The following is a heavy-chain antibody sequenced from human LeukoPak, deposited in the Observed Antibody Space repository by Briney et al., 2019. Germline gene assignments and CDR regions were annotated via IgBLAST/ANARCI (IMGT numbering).Heavy chain of an antibody. Sequence: GESLKISCKGSGYSFTSYWIGWVRQMPGKGLEWMGIIYPGDSDTRYSPSFQGQVTISADNSISTPYLQWSSLKASDTAMYYCARSLYYYDSSGYYYFDYWGQGTLVTVSS. CDR3: ARSLYYYDSSGYYYFDY. CDR1: GYSFTSYW. V-gene: IGHV5-51*01. CDR2: IYPGDSDT. J-gene: IGHJ4*02. D-gene: IGHD3-22*01.